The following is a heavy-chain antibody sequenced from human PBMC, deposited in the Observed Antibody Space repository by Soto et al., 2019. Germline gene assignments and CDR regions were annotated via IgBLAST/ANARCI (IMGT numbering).Heavy chain of an antibody. D-gene: IGHD3-22*01. CDR2: ISWNSGSV. J-gene: IGHJ4*02. Sequence: PGGSLRLSCAASGFSFDDYAMHWVRQVPGKGLEWVSGISWNSGSVGYADSVKGRFTISRDNAKKSLYLQLNSLRAEDTAVYYCTTDGAQVTMTSLWGQGTLVTVSS. CDR1: GFSFDDYA. V-gene: IGHV3-9*01. CDR3: TTDGAQVTMTSL.